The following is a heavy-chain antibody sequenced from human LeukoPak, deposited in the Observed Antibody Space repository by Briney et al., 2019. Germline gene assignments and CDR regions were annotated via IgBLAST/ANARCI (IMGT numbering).Heavy chain of an antibody. CDR3: AREYYYDSSGYQY. V-gene: IGHV1-2*02. J-gene: IGHJ4*02. Sequence: GASVKVSCKASEYTFTGYYMHWVRQAPGQGLEWMGWINPNSGGTNYAQKFQGRVTMTRDTSISTAYMELSRLRSDDTAVYYCAREYYYDSSGYQYWGQGTLVTVSS. CDR1: EYTFTGYY. D-gene: IGHD3-22*01. CDR2: INPNSGGT.